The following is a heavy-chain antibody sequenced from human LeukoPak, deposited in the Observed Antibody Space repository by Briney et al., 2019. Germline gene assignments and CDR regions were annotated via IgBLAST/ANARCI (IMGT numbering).Heavy chain of an antibody. CDR3: ARDAPLGP. J-gene: IGHJ5*02. D-gene: IGHD7-27*01. Sequence: GGSLRLSCAASGFTFSSYGMHWVRQAPGKGLEWVSVIYSGGSTYYADSVKGRFTISRDNSKNTLYLQMNSLRAEDTAVYYCARDAPLGPWGQGTLVTVSS. V-gene: IGHV3-53*01. CDR2: IYSGGST. CDR1: GFTFSSYG.